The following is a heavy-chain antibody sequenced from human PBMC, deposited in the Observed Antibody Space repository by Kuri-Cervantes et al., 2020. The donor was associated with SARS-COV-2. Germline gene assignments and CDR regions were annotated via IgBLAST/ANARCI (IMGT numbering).Heavy chain of an antibody. CDR1: GGTFSSYA. D-gene: IGHD3-22*01. CDR2: IIPIFGTA. V-gene: IGHV1-69*13. J-gene: IGHJ6*03. CDR3: ASEEIVAVRGKNYYYYYMDV. Sequence: SVKVSCKASGGTFSSYAISWVRQAPGQGREWMGRIIPIFGTAKYAQKFQGRVTITADESTSTAYMELSSLRSEDTVVYYCASEEIVAVRGKNYYYYYMDVWGKGTTVTVSS.